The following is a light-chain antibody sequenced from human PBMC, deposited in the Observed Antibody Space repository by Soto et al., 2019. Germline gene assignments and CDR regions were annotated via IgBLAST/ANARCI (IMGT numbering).Light chain of an antibody. Sequence: QAVLTQPRSVSGSPGQSVTISCTGTSSDVGGYNYVSWYQHHPGKAPKLMIYDVDKRPSGVPDRFSGSKSGNTASLTISGLQAEDEADYYCCSYAGSYTWVFGGGTKLTGL. J-gene: IGLJ3*02. CDR3: CSYAGSYTWV. CDR2: DVD. CDR1: SSDVGGYNY. V-gene: IGLV2-11*01.